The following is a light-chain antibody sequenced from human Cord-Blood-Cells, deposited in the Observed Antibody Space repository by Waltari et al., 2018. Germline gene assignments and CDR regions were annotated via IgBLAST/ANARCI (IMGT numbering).Light chain of an antibody. Sequence: DIVMTQSPLSLPVTPGEPASISCRSSQSLLHSNGYNYLDWYLKKPGQSPQLLVYLGSNRASGVPERFSGSGSGTDFTLKISRVEAEDVGVYYCMQALQTPLTFGGGTKVEIK. J-gene: IGKJ4*01. CDR3: MQALQTPLT. V-gene: IGKV2-28*01. CDR1: QSLLHSNGYNY. CDR2: LGS.